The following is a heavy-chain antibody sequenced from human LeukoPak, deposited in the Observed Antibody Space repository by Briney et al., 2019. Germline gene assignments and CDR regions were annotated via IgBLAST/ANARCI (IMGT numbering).Heavy chain of an antibody. CDR1: GGSFSGYY. D-gene: IGHD3-10*01. V-gene: IGHV4-34*01. CDR3: AGDGRSYYGSGSYSNNWFDP. Sequence: PSETLSLTCAVYGGSFSGYYWSWIRRPPGKGLEWIGEINHSGSTNYNPSLKSRVTISVDTSKNQFSLKLSSVTAADTAVYYCAGDGRSYYGSGSYSNNWFDPWGQGTLVTVSS. CDR2: INHSGST. J-gene: IGHJ5*02.